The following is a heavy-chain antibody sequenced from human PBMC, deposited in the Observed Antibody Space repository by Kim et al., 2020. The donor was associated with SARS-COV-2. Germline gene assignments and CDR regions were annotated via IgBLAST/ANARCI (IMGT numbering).Heavy chain of an antibody. CDR1: GGSIRSSGYY. CDR2: IFHSGST. J-gene: IGHJ4*02. CDR3: VRQTQYISASYGY. D-gene: IGHD6-19*01. V-gene: IGHV4-39*01. Sequence: SETLSLTCIVSGGSIRSSGYYWGWIRQPPGKGLEWVGSIFHSGSTYYNPSLKSRVTIFVETSKNQFSLKMSSVTAADTAVYYCVRQTQYISASYGYWGQGTPVTVSS.